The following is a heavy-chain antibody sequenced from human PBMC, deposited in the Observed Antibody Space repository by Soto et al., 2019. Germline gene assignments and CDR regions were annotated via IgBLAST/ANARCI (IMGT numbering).Heavy chain of an antibody. V-gene: IGHV4-39*07. D-gene: IGHD4-17*01. CDR2: IYYSGST. CDR1: GGSISSSSYY. CDR3: ARGSTVGDAFDI. Sequence: SETLSLTCTVSGGSISSSSYYWGWIRQPPGKGLEWIGSIYYSGSTNYNPSLKSRVTISVDTSKNQFSLKLSSVTAADTAVYYCARGSTVGDAFDIWGQGTMVTVSS. J-gene: IGHJ3*02.